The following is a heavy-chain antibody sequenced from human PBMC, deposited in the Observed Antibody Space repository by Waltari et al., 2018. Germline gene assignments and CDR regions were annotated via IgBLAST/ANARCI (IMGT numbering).Heavy chain of an antibody. CDR3: ARESRDSSGYELDY. CDR1: GFTFGDYA. J-gene: IGHJ4*02. Sequence: EVQLVESGGGLVQPGRSLRLSCTASGFTFGDYAMSWFRQAPGKGLEWVSSISSSSSYIYYADSVKGRFTISRDNAKNSLYLQMNSLRAEDTAVYYCARESRDSSGYELDYWGQGTLVTVSS. D-gene: IGHD3-22*01. V-gene: IGHV3-21*01. CDR2: ISSSSSYI.